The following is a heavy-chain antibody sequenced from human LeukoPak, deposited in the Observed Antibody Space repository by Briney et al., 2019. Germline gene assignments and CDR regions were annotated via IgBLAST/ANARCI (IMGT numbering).Heavy chain of an antibody. CDR3: ARGPAQLARYYFDY. Sequence: SETLSLTCAVYGGSFSGYYWSWIRQPPGKGLEWIGEINHSGSTNYNPSLKSRVTISVDTSKNQFSLKLSSVTAADTAVYYCARGPAQLARYYFDYWGQGTLVTVSS. CDR2: INHSGST. CDR1: GGSFSGYY. J-gene: IGHJ4*02. V-gene: IGHV4-34*01. D-gene: IGHD6-6*01.